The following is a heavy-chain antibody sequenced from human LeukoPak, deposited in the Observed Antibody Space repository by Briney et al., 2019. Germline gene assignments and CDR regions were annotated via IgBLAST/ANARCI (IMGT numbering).Heavy chain of an antibody. Sequence: GGSLRLSCAASGFTFSSYSMNWVRQAPGKGLEWVSSISSSSSYIYYADSVKGRFTISRDNAKNSLYLQMNSLRAEDTAVYYCARDLLTGIGFMDPYYMDVWGKGTTVTISS. CDR3: ARDLLTGIGFMDPYYMDV. J-gene: IGHJ6*03. D-gene: IGHD3-9*01. CDR2: ISSSSSYI. V-gene: IGHV3-21*01. CDR1: GFTFSSYS.